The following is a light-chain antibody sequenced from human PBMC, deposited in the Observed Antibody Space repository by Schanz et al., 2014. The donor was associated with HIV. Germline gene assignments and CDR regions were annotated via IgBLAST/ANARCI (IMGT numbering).Light chain of an antibody. V-gene: IGLV2-23*02. CDR2: EVS. CDR1: SSDVGSYNL. CDR3: CSYAGTSTFVV. Sequence: QSALTQPPSVSGSPGQSVTISCTGTSSDVGSYNLVSWYQQHPGKAPKLMIYEVSKRPSGVSNRFSGSKSGNTASLTFSGLQAEDEADYYCCSYAGTSTFVVFGGGTKLTVL. J-gene: IGLJ2*01.